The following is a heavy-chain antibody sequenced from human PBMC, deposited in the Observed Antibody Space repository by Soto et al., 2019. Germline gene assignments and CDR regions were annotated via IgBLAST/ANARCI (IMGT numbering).Heavy chain of an antibody. CDR2: ISASAATS. CDR3: AKLGPYSTSAIDS. V-gene: IGHV3-23*01. Sequence: PGGSLRLSCAPSGFTFSNYAMSWVRQAPGKGLEWVSAISASAATSYYADSVKGRFTISRDNSKNTPYVQMNSLRAEDTAIYYCAKLGPYSTSAIDSWGQGALVTVSS. CDR1: GFTFSNYA. D-gene: IGHD5-18*01. J-gene: IGHJ4*02.